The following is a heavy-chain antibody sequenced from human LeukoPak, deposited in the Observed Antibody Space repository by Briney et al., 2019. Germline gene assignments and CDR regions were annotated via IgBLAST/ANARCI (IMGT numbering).Heavy chain of an antibody. Sequence: PGGSLGLSCAASGFTFSNYVIHWVRQAPGKGLEWVAVISYDGSNKYYADSVKGRFTISRDNSKNTLYLQMNSLRAEDTAVYYCAKWTDSGYEGDYYFDYWGQGTLVTVSS. CDR2: ISYDGSNK. CDR3: AKWTDSGYEGDYYFDY. CDR1: GFTFSNYV. V-gene: IGHV3-30*18. J-gene: IGHJ4*02. D-gene: IGHD5-12*01.